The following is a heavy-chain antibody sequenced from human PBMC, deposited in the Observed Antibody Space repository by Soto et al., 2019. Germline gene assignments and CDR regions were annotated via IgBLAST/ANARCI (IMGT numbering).Heavy chain of an antibody. CDR3: AHSSFYYDSSGYYFDY. V-gene: IGHV2-5*01. CDR1: GFSLSTSGVG. CDR2: IYWYDDK. Sequence: QITLKESGPTLVKPTQTLTLTCTFSGFSLSTSGVGVGWIRQPPGKALEWLALIYWYDDKRYSPSLKSRLTITKDTSKNQVVLTMTNMDPVDTATYYCAHSSFYYDSSGYYFDYWGQGTLVTVSS. D-gene: IGHD3-22*01. J-gene: IGHJ4*02.